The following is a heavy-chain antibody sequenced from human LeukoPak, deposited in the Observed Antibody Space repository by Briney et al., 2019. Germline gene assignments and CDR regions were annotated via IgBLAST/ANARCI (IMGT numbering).Heavy chain of an antibody. Sequence: GASVKVSCKASGYTFTDYYINWVRQAPGQGLEGIGWINPNSGDTNYARKFQDRVTMIRDTSISTAYIELTFLRSADTAVFYCPRGDYYGSPKVVAAWGQGTPVTVSS. J-gene: IGHJ5*02. V-gene: IGHV1-2*02. CDR1: GYTFTDYY. D-gene: IGHD3-10*01. CDR2: INPNSGDT. CDR3: PRGDYYGSPKVVAA.